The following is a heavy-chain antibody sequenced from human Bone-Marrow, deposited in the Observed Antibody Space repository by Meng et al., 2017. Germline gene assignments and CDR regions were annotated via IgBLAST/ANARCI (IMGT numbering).Heavy chain of an antibody. Sequence: QLQLQESGSGLVKPSQTLSPTCAVSGGSISSGGYSWSWIRQPPGKGLEWIGYIYHSGSTHYNPSLKSRVIMSVDTSKNQFSLKLYSVTAADTAVYYCARARTTNQSKYRNAYNWFDPWGQGTLVTVSS. V-gene: IGHV4-30-2*01. CDR2: IYHSGST. CDR3: ARARTTNQSKYRNAYNWFDP. CDR1: GGSISSGGYS. J-gene: IGHJ5*02. D-gene: IGHD2/OR15-2a*01.